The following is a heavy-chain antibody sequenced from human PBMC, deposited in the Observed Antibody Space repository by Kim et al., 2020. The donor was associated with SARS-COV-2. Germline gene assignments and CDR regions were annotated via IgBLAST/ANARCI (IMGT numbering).Heavy chain of an antibody. CDR1: GYTFTSYG. D-gene: IGHD3-22*01. J-gene: IGHJ4*02. Sequence: ASVKVSCKASGYTFTSYGISWVRQAPGQGLEWMGWISAYNGNTNYAQKLQGRVTMTTDTSTSTAYMELRSLRSDDTAVYYCARAGSAYYYDSSGYPANFDYWGQGTLVTVSS. CDR2: ISAYNGNT. V-gene: IGHV1-18*04. CDR3: ARAGSAYYYDSSGYPANFDY.